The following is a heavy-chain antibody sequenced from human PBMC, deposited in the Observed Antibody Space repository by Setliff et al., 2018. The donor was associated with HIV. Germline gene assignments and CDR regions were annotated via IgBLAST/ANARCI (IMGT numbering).Heavy chain of an antibody. CDR3: ANGMVRGVTPGFDY. CDR1: GFTFSSYA. J-gene: IGHJ4*02. D-gene: IGHD3-10*01. CDR2: ISSNGGST. V-gene: IGHV3-64*04. Sequence: LRLSCSASGFTFSSYAMHWVRQAPGKGLEYVSAISSNGGSTYYADSVKGRFTISRDNSKNTLYLQMNSLRAEDTAVYYCANGMVRGVTPGFDYWGQGTLVTVSS.